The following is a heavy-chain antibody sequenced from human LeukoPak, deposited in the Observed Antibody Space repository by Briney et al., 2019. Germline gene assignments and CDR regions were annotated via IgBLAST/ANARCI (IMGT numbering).Heavy chain of an antibody. CDR2: IYTSGGTDNNPGST. V-gene: IGHV4-61*09. Sequence: SETLSLTCTVSGSSISSGSHYWSWVRQPAGKGLEWIGHIYTSGGTDNNPGSTNYNPSLKGRVTLSTDTSKNQFSLKLISVTAADTAVYYCARGVRPRYCSSTSCPGYYYYYMDVWGKGTTVTISS. J-gene: IGHJ6*03. D-gene: IGHD2-2*01. CDR1: GSSISSGSHY. CDR3: ARGVRPRYCSSTSCPGYYYYYMDV.